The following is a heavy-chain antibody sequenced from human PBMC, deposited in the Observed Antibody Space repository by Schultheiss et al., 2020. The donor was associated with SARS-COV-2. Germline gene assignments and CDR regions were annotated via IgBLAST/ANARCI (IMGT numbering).Heavy chain of an antibody. Sequence: GESLKISCAASGFTFSSYGMHWVRQAPGKGLEWVAVIWYDGSNKYYADSVKGRFTISRDNSKNTLYLQMNSLRAEDTAVYYCAKDSVVRGATGGQGTLVTVSS. D-gene: IGHD3-10*01. CDR2: IWYDGSNK. J-gene: IGHJ4*02. CDR3: AKDSVVRGAT. CDR1: GFTFSSYG. V-gene: IGHV3-33*06.